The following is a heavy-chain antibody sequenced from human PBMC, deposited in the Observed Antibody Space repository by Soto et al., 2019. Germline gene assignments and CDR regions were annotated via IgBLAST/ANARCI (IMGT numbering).Heavy chain of an antibody. D-gene: IGHD3-9*01. V-gene: IGHV3-74*01. CDR2: INSDGST. J-gene: IGHJ4*02. CDR1: GFTFSSYW. Sequence: GGSLRLSCAASGFTFSSYWMHWVRQAPGKGLVWVSRINSDGSTNYADFVKGRFTISRDNAKNTLYLQMNSLRVEDTAVYYCARVDGDYAFFTGYYYYFDYWGQGALVTVSS. CDR3: ARVDGDYAFFTGYYYYFDY.